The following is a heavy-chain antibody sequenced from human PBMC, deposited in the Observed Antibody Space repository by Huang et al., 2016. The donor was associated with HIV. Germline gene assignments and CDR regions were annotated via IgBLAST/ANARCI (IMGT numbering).Heavy chain of an antibody. J-gene: IGHJ3*01. CDR2: MNPNSGVA. Sequence: QVQLVQSGAEVRRPGASVKISCKASGYSFSNYDLNWVRQTSGQGLEWMGWMNPNSGVAGYAQKFQGRVTMTRNTSISTAYLELKSLTAEDMAVYYCARNDYYDGLPWGQGTMVTVSS. D-gene: IGHD3-22*01. CDR3: ARNDYYDGLP. CDR1: GYSFSNYD. V-gene: IGHV1-8*01.